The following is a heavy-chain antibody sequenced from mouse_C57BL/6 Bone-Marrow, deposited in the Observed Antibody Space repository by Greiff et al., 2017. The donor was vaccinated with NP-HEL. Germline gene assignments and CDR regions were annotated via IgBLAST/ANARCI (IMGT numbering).Heavy chain of an antibody. J-gene: IGHJ1*03. D-gene: IGHD2-1*01. Sequence: QVQLKQPGAELVRPGSSVKLSCKASGYTFTSYWMDWVKQRPGQGLEWIGNIYPSDSETHYNQKFKDKATLTVDKSSSTAYMQLSSLTSEDSAVYYCARYGGNDWYFDVWGTGTTVTVSS. CDR1: GYTFTSYW. V-gene: IGHV1-61*01. CDR2: IYPSDSET. CDR3: ARYGGNDWYFDV.